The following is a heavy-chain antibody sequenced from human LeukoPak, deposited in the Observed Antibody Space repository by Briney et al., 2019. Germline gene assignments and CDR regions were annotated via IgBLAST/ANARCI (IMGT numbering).Heavy chain of an antibody. CDR3: ASQIGRDLWSFDY. D-gene: IGHD2-21*01. CDR1: GGSISSGDYW. Sequence: PSETLSLTCTVSGGSISSGDYWWGWIRQPPGKGLEWIASINHRGGTHYNPPLKSRVTISVDTSKNQFSLNLRSVTAADTAVYYCASQIGRDLWSFDYWGQGTLVTVSP. J-gene: IGHJ4*02. CDR2: INHRGGT. V-gene: IGHV4-39*01.